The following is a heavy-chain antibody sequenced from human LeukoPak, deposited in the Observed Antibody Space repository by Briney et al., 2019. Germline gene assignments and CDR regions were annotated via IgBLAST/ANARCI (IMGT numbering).Heavy chain of an antibody. V-gene: IGHV3-7*01. CDR1: GFTFSSYW. D-gene: IGHD3-22*01. J-gene: IGHJ4*02. CDR2: IKQDGSEK. Sequence: GGSLRLSCAASGFTFSSYWMSWVRQAPGKGLEWVANIKQDGSEKYYVDSVKGRFTISRDNAKNSLYLQMNSLRAEDTAVYYCARGPYYDSSGYYYPVGDYWGQGTLVTVSS. CDR3: ARGPYYDSSGYYYPVGDY.